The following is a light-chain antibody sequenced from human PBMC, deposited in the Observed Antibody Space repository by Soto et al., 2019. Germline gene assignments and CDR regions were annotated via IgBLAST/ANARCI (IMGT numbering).Light chain of an antibody. CDR2: DVN. Sequence: QPVLTQPRSVSGSPGQSVTISCTGTSSDVGGYNYISWYQQHPGKAPKLMIYDVNKRPSGVPDRFSGSKSGNTASLTISGLQAEDEADYYCCSYAGSYTLKVFGGGTKVTVL. J-gene: IGLJ3*02. CDR1: SSDVGGYNY. CDR3: CSYAGSYTLKV. V-gene: IGLV2-11*01.